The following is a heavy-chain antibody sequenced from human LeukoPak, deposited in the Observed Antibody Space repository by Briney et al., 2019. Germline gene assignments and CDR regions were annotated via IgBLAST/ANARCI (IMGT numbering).Heavy chain of an antibody. V-gene: IGHV4-39*07. Sequence: SETLSLTCTVSGGPISSSSYYWGWIRQPPGKGLEWIGSIYYSGSTYYNPSLKSRVTISVDTSKNQFSLKLSSVTAADTAVYYCARGAWFGDYYYYGMDVWGQGTTVTVSS. CDR1: GGPISSSSYY. D-gene: IGHD3-10*01. CDR2: IYYSGST. CDR3: ARGAWFGDYYYYGMDV. J-gene: IGHJ6*02.